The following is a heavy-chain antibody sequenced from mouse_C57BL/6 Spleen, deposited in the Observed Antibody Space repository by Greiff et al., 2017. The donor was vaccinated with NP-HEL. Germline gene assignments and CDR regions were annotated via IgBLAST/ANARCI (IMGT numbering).Heavy chain of an antibody. D-gene: IGHD2-4*01. Sequence: QVQLQESGAELVRPGASVTLSCKASGYTFTDYEMHWVKQTPVHGLEWIGAIYPETGGTAYNQKFKGKAILTADKSSSTAYMELRSLTSEDSAVYYGKSRGYYDYAFDYWGQGTTLTVSS. J-gene: IGHJ2*01. CDR2: IYPETGGT. V-gene: IGHV1-15*01. CDR1: GYTFTDYE. CDR3: KSRGYYDYAFDY.